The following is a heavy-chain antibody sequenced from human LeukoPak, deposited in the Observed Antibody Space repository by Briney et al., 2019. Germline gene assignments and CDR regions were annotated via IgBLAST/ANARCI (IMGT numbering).Heavy chain of an antibody. V-gene: IGHV3-23*01. CDR2: ISGSGGST. J-gene: IGHJ4*02. D-gene: IGHD4-23*01. CDR3: TTDPYGGNSKYFDY. Sequence: GGSLRLSCAASGFTFSSYAMSWVRQAPGKGLEWVSAISGSGGSTYYADSVKGRFTISRDNSKNTLYLQMNSLRAEDTAVYYCTTDPYGGNSKYFDYWGQGTLVTVSS. CDR1: GFTFSSYA.